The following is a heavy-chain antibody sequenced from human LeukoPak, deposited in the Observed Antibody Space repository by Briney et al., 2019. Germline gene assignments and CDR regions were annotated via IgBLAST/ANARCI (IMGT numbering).Heavy chain of an antibody. J-gene: IGHJ4*02. V-gene: IGHV3-30-3*01. D-gene: IGHD1-26*01. CDR2: ISYDGSNK. CDR3: ARDAYSGSYLDY. Sequence: GRSLRLSCAASGLTLSSYAMHWVRQAPGKGLEWVAVISYDGSNKYYADSVKGRFTISRDNSKNTLYLQMNSLRAEDTAVYYCARDAYSGSYLDYWGQATLVTASS. CDR1: GLTLSSYA.